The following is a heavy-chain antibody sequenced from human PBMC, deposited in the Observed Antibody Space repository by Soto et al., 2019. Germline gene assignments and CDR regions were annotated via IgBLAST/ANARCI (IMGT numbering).Heavy chain of an antibody. CDR2: ITGSSDYT. J-gene: IGHJ4*02. V-gene: IGHV3-23*01. CDR1: GFIFSSYA. Sequence: GSLRLSCEASGFIFSSYAMNWVRHAPGKGLQWVSSITGSSDYTSYIASVKGRFTISRDNSKNTLYLQMNSLRAEDTAVYFCAKERTTGAHYALDYWSQGTLVTVSS. D-gene: IGHD2-8*02. CDR3: AKERTTGAHYALDY.